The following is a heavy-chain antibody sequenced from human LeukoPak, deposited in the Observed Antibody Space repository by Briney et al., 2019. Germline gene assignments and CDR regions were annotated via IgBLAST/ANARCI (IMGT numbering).Heavy chain of an antibody. J-gene: IGHJ4*02. CDR1: GYTFTSYY. CDR2: INPSGGST. CDR3: ARDPVVTAILSAYYFDY. V-gene: IGHV1-46*01. D-gene: IGHD2-21*02. Sequence: GASVKVSCKASGYTFTSYYMHWVRQAPGQGLEWMGIINPSGGSTSYAQKFQGRVTMTRDTSTSTVYMELSSLRSEDTAVYYCARDPVVTAILSAYYFDYWGQGTLVTVSS.